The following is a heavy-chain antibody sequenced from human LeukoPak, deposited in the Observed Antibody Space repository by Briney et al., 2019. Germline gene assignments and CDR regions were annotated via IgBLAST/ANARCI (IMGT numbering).Heavy chain of an antibody. CDR3: AKGTTFDAFDM. V-gene: IGHV3-74*01. J-gene: IGHJ3*02. Sequence: GGSLRLSCAASGLTFSNYWMHWVRQAPGRGLVWVSGISTDGRTTVYADSLKGRFTISRDNAKNSLYLQMNSLRPEDTALYYCAKGTTFDAFDMWGQGTMVTVFS. CDR2: ISTDGRTT. D-gene: IGHD3-10*02. CDR1: GLTFSNYW.